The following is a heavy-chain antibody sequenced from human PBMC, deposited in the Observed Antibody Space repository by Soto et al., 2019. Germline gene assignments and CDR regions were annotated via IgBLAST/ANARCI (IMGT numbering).Heavy chain of an antibody. Sequence: QVQLVQSGAEVKKPGSSVKVSCKASGGTFSSYTISWVRQAPGQGLEWMGRIIPILGIANYAQKFQGRVTLTADKSTSTVYRELSSLRSEDTAVYYCARGQDIVVVPAATTYYYYGMDVWGQGTTVTASS. CDR2: IIPILGIA. V-gene: IGHV1-69*02. CDR3: ARGQDIVVVPAATTYYYYGMDV. J-gene: IGHJ6*02. CDR1: GGTFSSYT. D-gene: IGHD2-2*01.